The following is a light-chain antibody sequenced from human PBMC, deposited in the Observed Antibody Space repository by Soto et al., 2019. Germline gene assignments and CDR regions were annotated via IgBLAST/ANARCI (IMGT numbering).Light chain of an antibody. CDR2: DVS. CDR1: SSDVGNYNY. CDR3: NSYTGSSTYV. Sequence: QSVLTQPASVSGSPGQSIAISCTGTSSDVGNYNYVSWYQQHPGKAPKLMIYDVSNRPSGVSNRFSGSKSGNTASLTISGLQAEDEADYYCNSYTGSSTYVFGTGTKVTVL. V-gene: IGLV2-14*03. J-gene: IGLJ1*01.